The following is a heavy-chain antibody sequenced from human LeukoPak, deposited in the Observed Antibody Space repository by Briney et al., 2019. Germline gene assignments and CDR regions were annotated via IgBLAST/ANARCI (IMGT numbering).Heavy chain of an antibody. J-gene: IGHJ4*02. D-gene: IGHD5-18*01. V-gene: IGHV3-23*01. CDR2: ISGSRGTT. Sequence: GGSLRLSCTASGFTFSNYAMSWVRQAPGKGLEWVSAISGSRGTTYYADSVKGRFTISRDNSKNTLYLQMHSLRAEDTAVYYCAKDDRYNYGYYFDYWGQGTLVTVSS. CDR1: GFTFSNYA. CDR3: AKDDRYNYGYYFDY.